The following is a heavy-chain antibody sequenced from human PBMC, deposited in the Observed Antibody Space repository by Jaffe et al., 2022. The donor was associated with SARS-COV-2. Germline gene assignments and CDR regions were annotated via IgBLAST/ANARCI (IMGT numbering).Heavy chain of an antibody. CDR2: IRRKAHGGTT. V-gene: IGHV3-49*03. D-gene: IGHD1-26*01. CDR3: TRGGSYVPFDY. J-gene: IGHJ4*02. Sequence: EVQLVESGGGLVQPGRSLRLSCTASGFTFGDYAMSWFRQAPGKGLEWVGFIRRKAHGGTTEYAASVKGRFTISRDDSKSVAYLQMNSLRTEDTAVYYCTRGGSYVPFDYWGQGTLVTVSS. CDR1: GFTFGDYA.